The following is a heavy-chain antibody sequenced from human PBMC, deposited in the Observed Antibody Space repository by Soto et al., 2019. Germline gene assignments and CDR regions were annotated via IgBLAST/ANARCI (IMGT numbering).Heavy chain of an antibody. Sequence: GASVKVSCKASGYTFTTYGISWVRQAPGQGXEWMGWISPYNGTTKYAEKFQGEMTMTTDTATSTAYMDLRSLRSDDTAVYYCARDGERDTGLNFYYYLHGMDAWGQGTKVTVSS. J-gene: IGHJ6*02. CDR3: ARDGERDTGLNFYYYLHGMDA. CDR1: GYTFTTYG. V-gene: IGHV1-18*04. CDR2: ISPYNGTT. D-gene: IGHD1-1*01.